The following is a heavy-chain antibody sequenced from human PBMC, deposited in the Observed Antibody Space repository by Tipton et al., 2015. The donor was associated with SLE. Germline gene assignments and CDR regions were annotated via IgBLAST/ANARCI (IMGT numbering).Heavy chain of an antibody. Sequence: SLRLSCVASGFTFSNYGMHWVRQAPGKGLEWVAVIWYDGSNKYYADSVKGRFTISRDNSKNTLYLQMNSLRAEDTAVYYCAKAQLYDFWSGYDYWGQGTLVTVSS. D-gene: IGHD3-3*01. CDR3: AKAQLYDFWSGYDY. J-gene: IGHJ4*02. CDR1: GFTFSNYG. V-gene: IGHV3-33*06. CDR2: IWYDGSNK.